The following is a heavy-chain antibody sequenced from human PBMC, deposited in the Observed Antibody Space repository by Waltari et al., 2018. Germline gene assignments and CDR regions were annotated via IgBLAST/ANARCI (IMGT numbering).Heavy chain of an antibody. J-gene: IGHJ4*02. CDR2: IYHSGST. Sequence: QVQLQESGPGLVKPSETLSLTCAVSGYSISSGYYWGWIRQPPGKGLEWIGSIYHSGSTYYNPSLKSRVTISVDTSKNQFSLKLSSVTAADTAVYYCARDTYYYYSSGFDYWGQGTLVTVSS. CDR3: ARDTYYYYSSGFDY. D-gene: IGHD3-22*01. CDR1: GYSISSGYY. V-gene: IGHV4-38-2*02.